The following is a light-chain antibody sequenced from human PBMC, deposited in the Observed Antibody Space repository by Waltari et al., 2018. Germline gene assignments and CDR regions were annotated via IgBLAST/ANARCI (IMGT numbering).Light chain of an antibody. CDR2: DVS. J-gene: IGLJ1*01. CDR1: LSDVAGFNY. V-gene: IGLV2-14*03. CDR3: SSYTSSSTLYV. Sequence: QSALTQPASVSGSPGQSITLSCTGTLSDVAGFNYVPWYQQHPGKAPKLVIYDVSNRPSGVSNRFSGSKSGNTASLTISGLQAEDEADYYCSSYTSSSTLYVFGTGTKVTVL.